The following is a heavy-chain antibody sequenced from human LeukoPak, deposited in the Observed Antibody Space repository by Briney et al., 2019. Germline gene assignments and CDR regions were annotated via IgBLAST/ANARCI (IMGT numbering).Heavy chain of an antibody. Sequence: PSETLSLTCTVSGGSISYYYWSWIRQPPGKGLEWIGHIYHSGSTNYNPSFKSRVTISVDPSKNHFSLKLSSVTAADTAVYYWVRHAATRHNYGMDVWGQGTTVTVSS. J-gene: IGHJ6*02. CDR1: GGSISYYY. D-gene: IGHD6-13*01. CDR2: IYHSGST. CDR3: VRHAATRHNYGMDV. V-gene: IGHV4-59*08.